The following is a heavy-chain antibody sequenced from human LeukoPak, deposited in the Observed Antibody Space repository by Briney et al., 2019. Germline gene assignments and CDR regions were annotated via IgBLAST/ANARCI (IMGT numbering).Heavy chain of an antibody. Sequence: GGSLRLSCAASGFTFSSYEMNWVRQAPGKGLEWVSSISTSSGYIYYADSVKGRFTISRDNAKNSLYLQMNSLRAEDTAVYYCARDSLYCGGDCYDYHYGMDVWGQGTTVTVSS. CDR2: ISTSSGYI. V-gene: IGHV3-21*01. CDR1: GFTFSSYE. J-gene: IGHJ6*02. CDR3: ARDSLYCGGDCYDYHYGMDV. D-gene: IGHD2-21*02.